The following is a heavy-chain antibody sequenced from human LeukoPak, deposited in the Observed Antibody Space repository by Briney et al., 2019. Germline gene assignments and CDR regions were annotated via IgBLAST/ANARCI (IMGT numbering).Heavy chain of an antibody. CDR1: GFTFSINA. J-gene: IGHJ4*02. CDR2: ISYDGTKQ. Sequence: PGGSLRLSCEGSGFTFSINAMHWVRQAAGKGLEWLAVISYDGTKQYFADSVKGRFTISRDNVKNSLYLEMNSLRVEDSAVYYCARDHYFDISGYLDYWGQGTPVTVSS. V-gene: IGHV3-30-3*01. CDR3: ARDHYFDISGYLDY. D-gene: IGHD3-22*01.